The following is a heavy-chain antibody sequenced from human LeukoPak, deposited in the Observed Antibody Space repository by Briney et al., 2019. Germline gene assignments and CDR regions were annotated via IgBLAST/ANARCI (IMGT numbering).Heavy chain of an antibody. V-gene: IGHV4-39*01. CDR1: GGSISSTSYY. Sequence: PSETLSLTCTVSGGSISSTSYYWAWIRQPPGKGLEWLGSIYYSGSTYYNPSLKSRVTISVDTSKNQFSLNLSSVTAADTAVFYCARHVDPSIAVAGREHWGQGTLVTVSS. CDR3: ARHVDPSIAVAGREH. D-gene: IGHD6-19*01. J-gene: IGHJ1*01. CDR2: IYYSGST.